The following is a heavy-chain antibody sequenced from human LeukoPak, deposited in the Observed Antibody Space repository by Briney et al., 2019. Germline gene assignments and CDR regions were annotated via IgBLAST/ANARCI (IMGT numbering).Heavy chain of an antibody. V-gene: IGHV3-30*04. CDR1: GFTFSSYA. CDR3: ARADHRTTVTTNTAFDI. CDR2: ISYDGSNK. D-gene: IGHD4-17*01. Sequence: GGSLRLSCAASGFTFSSYAMHWVRQAPGKGLEWVAVISYDGSNKYYADSVKGRFTISRDNAKNSLYLQMNSLRAEDTAVYYCARADHRTTVTTNTAFDIWGQGTMVTVSS. J-gene: IGHJ3*02.